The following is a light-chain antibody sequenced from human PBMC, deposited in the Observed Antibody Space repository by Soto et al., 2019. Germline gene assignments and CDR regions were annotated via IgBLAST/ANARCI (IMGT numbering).Light chain of an antibody. Sequence: AIQMTQSPSSLSASVGDRVTITCRASQGIRTELAWYQQKAGKAPQLLIYAASSLQSGVLSRFSGSGSGTDFTLTISSLQPEDFATYYCLQDYNYPRTFGQGTKLEIK. J-gene: IGKJ2*01. CDR3: LQDYNYPRT. CDR2: AAS. CDR1: QGIRTE. V-gene: IGKV1-6*01.